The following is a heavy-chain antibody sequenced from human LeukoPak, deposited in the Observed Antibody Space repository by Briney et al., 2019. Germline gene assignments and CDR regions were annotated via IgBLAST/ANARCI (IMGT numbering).Heavy chain of an antibody. CDR3: ARDPREYYYDSSGYYNWFDP. CDR1: GYTFTSYG. Sequence: ASVKVSCKASGYTFTSYGISWVRQAPGQGLEWMGWISAYNGNTNYAQKLQGRVTMTTDTSTSTAYMELRSLRSDDTAVYYCARDPREYYYDSSGYYNWFDPWGQGTLVTVSS. J-gene: IGHJ5*02. V-gene: IGHV1-18*01. CDR2: ISAYNGNT. D-gene: IGHD3-22*01.